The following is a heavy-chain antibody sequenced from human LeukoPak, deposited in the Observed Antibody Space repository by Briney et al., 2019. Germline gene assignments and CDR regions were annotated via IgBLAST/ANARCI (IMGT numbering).Heavy chain of an antibody. CDR2: VKSDGSST. V-gene: IGHV3-74*01. Sequence: GGSLRLSCAASGFTFSSYWMHWVRQAPGKGLVWVSRVKSDGSSTNYADSVKGRFTVSRDNAKNTLILQMNSLRAEDTAVYYCARGGSPPEALGDTFDVWGHETLVTVSS. CDR3: ARGGSPPEALGDTFDV. D-gene: IGHD1-26*01. J-gene: IGHJ3*01. CDR1: GFTFSSYW.